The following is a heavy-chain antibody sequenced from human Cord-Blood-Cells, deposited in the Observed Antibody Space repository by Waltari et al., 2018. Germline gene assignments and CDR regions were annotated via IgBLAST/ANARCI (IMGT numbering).Heavy chain of an antibody. CDR1: GFTFSSYG. D-gene: IGHD3-3*01. CDR3: AKRGLDFWSGYYDY. CDR2: ISYDGMNK. V-gene: IGHV3-30*18. J-gene: IGHJ4*02. Sequence: VQLVESGGGVVQPGRSLRLSCADSGFTFSSYGMLWVRQAPGKGMEWVAVISYDGMNKIYADSVKGRFTISRDNSKNTLYLQMNSLRAEDTAVYYCAKRGLDFWSGYYDYWGQGTLVTVSS.